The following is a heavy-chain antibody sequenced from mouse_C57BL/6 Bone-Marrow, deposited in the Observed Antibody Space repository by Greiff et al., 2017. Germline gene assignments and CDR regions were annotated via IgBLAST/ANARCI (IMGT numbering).Heavy chain of an antibody. CDR1: EYEFPSHD. CDR2: INSDGGST. D-gene: IGHD2-1*01. V-gene: IGHV5-2*01. Sequence: EVQLVESGGGLVQPGESLKLSCESNEYEFPSHDMSWVRKTPEKRLELVAAINSDGGSTYYPDTMERRFIISRDNTKKTLYLQMSSLRSEDTALYYSARQVIYYGNLCWYCDVWGTETTVTVSS. J-gene: IGHJ1*03. CDR3: ARQVIYYGNLCWYCDV.